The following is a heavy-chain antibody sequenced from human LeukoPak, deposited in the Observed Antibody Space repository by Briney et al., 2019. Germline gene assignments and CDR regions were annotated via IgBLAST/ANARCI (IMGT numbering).Heavy chain of an antibody. D-gene: IGHD5-12*01. V-gene: IGHV4-59*01. CDR2: IDYSGNT. CDR1: GASTSSSY. CDR3: ASRAPSDNDTYWYFDF. J-gene: IGHJ2*01. Sequence: PSETLSLTCTVSGASTSSSYWSWIRQAPGKGLEWIGYIDYSGNTDYNPSLKSRLTLSVGMSKSQFSLKLTSVSAADTAVYYCASRAPSDNDTYWYFDFWGRGTLVTVSS.